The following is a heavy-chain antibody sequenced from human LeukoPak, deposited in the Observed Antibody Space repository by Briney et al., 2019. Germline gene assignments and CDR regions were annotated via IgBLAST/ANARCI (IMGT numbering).Heavy chain of an antibody. CDR1: GGSISSYH. D-gene: IGHD1-26*01. V-gene: IGHV4-59*01. J-gene: IGHJ4*02. CDR2: IYYSGST. CDR3: ARSGSYFDS. Sequence: SETLSLTCTVSGGSISSYHWSWIRQPPGKGLEWIGSIYYSGSTNYNPSPKSRATLSVDTSKNHFSLKLTSVTAADTAVYYCARSGSYFDSWGQGTLVTVSS.